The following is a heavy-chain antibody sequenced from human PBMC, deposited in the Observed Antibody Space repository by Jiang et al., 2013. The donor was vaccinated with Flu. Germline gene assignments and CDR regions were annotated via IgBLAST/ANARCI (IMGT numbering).Heavy chain of an antibody. V-gene: IGHV5-51*01. J-gene: IGHJ3*02. Sequence: IGWVRQMPGKGPEWMGIIYPADSDTRYSPSFQGQVTISADKSISTAYLQWSSLKASDTAIYYCARVRVGQSDAFDIWGQGTMVTVSS. D-gene: IGHD3-16*01. CDR2: IYPADSDT. CDR3: ARVRVGQSDAFDI.